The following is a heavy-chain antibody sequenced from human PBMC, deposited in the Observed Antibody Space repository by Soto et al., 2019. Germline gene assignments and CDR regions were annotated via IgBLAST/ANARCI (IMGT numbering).Heavy chain of an antibody. CDR3: TRASDYWSGYFDS. CDR2: IDPSDSHT. D-gene: IGHD3-3*01. Sequence: GESLKNSCKASAYRFASYSLNWVRQMPGKGLEWMGRIDPSDSHTTYAPSFEGQVTISVDKSINTAYLQWSSLKASDTAIYFCTRASDYWSGYFDSWGQGTLVTVSS. V-gene: IGHV5-10-1*04. CDR1: AYRFASYS. J-gene: IGHJ4*02.